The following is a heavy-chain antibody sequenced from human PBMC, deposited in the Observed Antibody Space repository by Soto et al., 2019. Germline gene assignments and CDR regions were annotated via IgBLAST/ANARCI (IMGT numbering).Heavy chain of an antibody. CDR2: ISYDGSNK. CDR1: GFTFSSYG. V-gene: IGHV3-30*18. CDR3: AKVRGWFYSSGWYYLDY. D-gene: IGHD6-19*01. J-gene: IGHJ4*02. Sequence: QVQLVESGGGVVQPGRSLRLSCAASGFTFSSYGMHWVRQAPGKGLEWVAVISYDGSNKYYADSVKGRFTISRDISKNTLYLQMNSLRAEDTAVYYCAKVRGWFYSSGWYYLDYWGQGTLVTVSS.